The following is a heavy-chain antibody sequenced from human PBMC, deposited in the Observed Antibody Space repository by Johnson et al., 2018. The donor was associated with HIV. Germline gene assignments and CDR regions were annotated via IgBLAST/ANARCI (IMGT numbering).Heavy chain of an antibody. CDR2: LSYDGSNK. J-gene: IGHJ3*02. Sequence: QMQLVESGGGVVQPGRSLRLSCTASGFTFSSYALHWVRQAPGKGLAWVAVLSYDGSNKFYADSVKGRFTISRDNSKNTLYLQMNSLRTEDTAMYYCARERGYFGNPAFDIWGQGTMVTVSS. CDR3: ARERGYFGNPAFDI. V-gene: IGHV3-30-3*01. D-gene: IGHD4-23*01. CDR1: GFTFSSYA.